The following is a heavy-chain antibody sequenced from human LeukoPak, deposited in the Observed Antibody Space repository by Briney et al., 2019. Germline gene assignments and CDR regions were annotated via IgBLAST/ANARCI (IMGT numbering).Heavy chain of an antibody. J-gene: IGHJ4*02. V-gene: IGHV3-66*01. CDR3: ARDKEYQDSSGFGGY. Sequence: GGSLRLSCAAPGFTVSSNYMNWVRQAPGKGLEWVSMIYPNGNTFYTDSVKGRFTISRDNSKNTLDLQMSSLRAEDTAVYYCARDKEYQDSSGFGGYWGQGTLVTVSS. D-gene: IGHD6-19*01. CDR1: GFTVSSNY. CDR2: IYPNGNT.